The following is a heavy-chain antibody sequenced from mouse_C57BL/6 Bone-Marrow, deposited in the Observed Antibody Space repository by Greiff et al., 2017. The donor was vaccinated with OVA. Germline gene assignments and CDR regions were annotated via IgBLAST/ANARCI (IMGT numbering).Heavy chain of an antibody. D-gene: IGHD2-12*01. Sequence: QVQLQQPGTELVKPGASVKLSCKASGYTFTSYWMHWVKQRPGQGLEWIGNINPSNGGTNYNEKFKSKATLTVDKSSSTAYMQLSSLTSEDSAVYYCARRDYSLLYGDYAMDYWCQGTSVTVSS. CDR2: INPSNGGT. J-gene: IGHJ4*01. V-gene: IGHV1-53*01. CDR1: GYTFTSYW. CDR3: ARRDYSLLYGDYAMDY.